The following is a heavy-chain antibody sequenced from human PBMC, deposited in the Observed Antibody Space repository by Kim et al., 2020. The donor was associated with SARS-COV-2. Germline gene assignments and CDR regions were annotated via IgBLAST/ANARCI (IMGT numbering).Heavy chain of an antibody. J-gene: IGHJ5*02. CDR3: ATRWATGSLYP. CDR1: GFTFSSYA. Sequence: GGYLRLSCAASGFTFSSYAMTWVRQAPGKGLEWVSTISGSGDTTFYTDSIKGRFTVSRDNSKNTLFLQMNGLRAEDTAVYYCATRWATGSLYPWGQGTLVTVSS. D-gene: IGHD3-10*01. CDR2: ISGSGDTT. V-gene: IGHV3-23*01.